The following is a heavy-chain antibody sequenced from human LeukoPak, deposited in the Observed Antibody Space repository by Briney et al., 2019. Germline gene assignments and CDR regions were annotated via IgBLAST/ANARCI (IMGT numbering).Heavy chain of an antibody. CDR1: GYSIRSSNY. J-gene: IGHJ3*02. CDR3: ARVLIVVVTEEYDAFGI. Sequence: SETLSLTCAVSGYSIRSSNYWGWIRQPPGKGLEWIGNIHYLGNTYYNPSLKNRVTISLDTSKNEFSLKLGSVTAADTAVYYCARVLIVVVTEEYDAFGIWGQGTMVTVSS. D-gene: IGHD2-21*02. CDR2: IHYLGNT. V-gene: IGHV4-38-2*01.